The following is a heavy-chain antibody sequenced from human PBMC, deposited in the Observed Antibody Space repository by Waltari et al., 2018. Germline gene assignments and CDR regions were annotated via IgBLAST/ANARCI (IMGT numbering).Heavy chain of an antibody. D-gene: IGHD6-19*01. J-gene: IGHJ4*02. V-gene: IGHV4-4*07. CDR1: GDSISSYH. Sequence: QVQLQESGPGLVKPSETLSLTCTVSGDSISSYHWSWIRQPAGKGLEWIGRIYTSGNTHYTPSPKSRVTMSVDMSKNQFSLKLSSVTAADTAVYYCAKDGGWYPDYWGQGTLVTVSS. CDR3: AKDGGWYPDY. CDR2: IYTSGNT.